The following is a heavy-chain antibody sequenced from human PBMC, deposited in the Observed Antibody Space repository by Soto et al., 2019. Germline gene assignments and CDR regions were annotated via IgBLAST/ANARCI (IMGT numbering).Heavy chain of an antibody. J-gene: IGHJ5*02. CDR3: ARHNSQWPNWFDP. CDR1: GYTFTSYG. V-gene: IGHV1-18*01. D-gene: IGHD1-1*01. CDR2: ISAYDGRT. Sequence: QVQQLQSGAEVKRPGASAKVSCKASGYTFTSYGFSWVRQAPGQGLEWLGWISAYDGRTNYAQKYQGRVTMTTDTSTSTAYMELKSLRSDDTAVYYCARHNSQWPNWFDPWCQGTLVTVSS.